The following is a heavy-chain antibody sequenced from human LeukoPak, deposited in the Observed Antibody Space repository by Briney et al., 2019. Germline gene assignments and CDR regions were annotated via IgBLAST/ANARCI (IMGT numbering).Heavy chain of an antibody. CDR1: GGSISYYY. CDR3: ARDGVYSGYDYYFDY. Sequence: SETLSLTCTVSGGSISYYYWSWIRQPPGKGLGWIGYTYYSGSTNYNPSLKSRVTISVDTSKNQFSLKLSSVTAADTAVYYCARDGVYSGYDYYFDYWGQGTLVTVSS. V-gene: IGHV4-59*01. J-gene: IGHJ4*02. CDR2: TYYSGST. D-gene: IGHD5-12*01.